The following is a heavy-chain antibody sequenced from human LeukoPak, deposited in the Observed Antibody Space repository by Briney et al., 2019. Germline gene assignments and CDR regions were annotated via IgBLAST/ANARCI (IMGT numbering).Heavy chain of an antibody. CDR2: INWNGGST. CDR3: ATLYDTAMVDY. Sequence: PGGSLRLSCAASGFTFSSYWMHWVRQAPGKGLEWVSGINWNGGSTGYADSVKGRFTISRDNAKNSLYLQMNSLRAEDTAVYYCATLYDTAMVDYWGQGTLVTVSS. CDR1: GFTFSSYW. D-gene: IGHD5-18*01. J-gene: IGHJ4*02. V-gene: IGHV3-20*04.